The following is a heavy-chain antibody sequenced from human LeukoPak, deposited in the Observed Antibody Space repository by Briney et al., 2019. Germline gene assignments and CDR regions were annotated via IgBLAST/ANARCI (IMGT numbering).Heavy chain of an antibody. CDR3: ARAVVPAAMDDY. J-gene: IGHJ4*02. CDR2: ITPNSGGT. V-gene: IGHV1-2*02. D-gene: IGHD2-2*01. CDR1: GYTFTGYY. Sequence: ASVKVSCKASGYTFTGYYMHWVRQAPGQGREWMGWITPNSGGTNYAQKFQGRVTMTRDTSISTAYMELSRLRSDDTAVYYCARAVVPAAMDDYWGQGTLVTVSS.